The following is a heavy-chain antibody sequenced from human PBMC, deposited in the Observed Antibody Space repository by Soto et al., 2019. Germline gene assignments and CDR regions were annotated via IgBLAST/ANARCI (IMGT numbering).Heavy chain of an antibody. CDR3: AREWGSELPVDY. CDR1: GFTFSSYG. V-gene: IGHV3-33*01. CDR2: IWYDGSNK. J-gene: IGHJ4*02. D-gene: IGHD7-27*01. Sequence: QVQLVESGGGVVQPGRSLRLSCAASGFTFSSYGMHWVRQAPGKGLEWVAVIWYDGSNKYYADSVKGRFTISRDNSKNTLYLQMNSLRAEDTAVYYCAREWGSELPVDYWGQGTLVTVSS.